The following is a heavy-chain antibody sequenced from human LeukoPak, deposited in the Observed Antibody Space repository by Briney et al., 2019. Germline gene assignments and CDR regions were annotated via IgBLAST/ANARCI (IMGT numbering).Heavy chain of an antibody. CDR3: ARGCHIVVVTATRRSGAFDI. D-gene: IGHD2-21*02. CDR1: GDSISSSSYY. Sequence: SETLSLTCTVSGDSISSSSYYWGWIRQPPGKGLEWIGSIYYSGSTYYNPSLKSRVTISVDTSKNQFSLKLSSVTAADTAVYYCARGCHIVVVTATRRSGAFDIWGQGTMVTVSS. V-gene: IGHV4-39*01. CDR2: IYYSGST. J-gene: IGHJ3*02.